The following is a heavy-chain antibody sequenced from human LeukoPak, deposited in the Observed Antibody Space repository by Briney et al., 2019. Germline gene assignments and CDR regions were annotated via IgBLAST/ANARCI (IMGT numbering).Heavy chain of an antibody. D-gene: IGHD2-15*01. CDR2: IYSGGST. CDR1: GFTVSSNY. V-gene: IGHV3-53*01. J-gene: IGHJ6*02. CDR3: AGGLVVVVAAIPYYYYGMDV. Sequence: PGGSLRLSCAASGFTVSSNYMSWVRQAPGKGLEWVSVIYSGGSTYYADSVKGRFTISRDNSKNTLYLQMNSLRAEDTAVYYCAGGLVVVVAAIPYYYYGMDVWGQGTTVTVSS.